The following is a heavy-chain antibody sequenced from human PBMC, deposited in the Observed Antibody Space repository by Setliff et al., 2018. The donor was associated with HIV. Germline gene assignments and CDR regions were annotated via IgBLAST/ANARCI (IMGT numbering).Heavy chain of an antibody. Sequence: PGGSLRLSCAASGFTFNIYAMSWVRQAPGKGLEWVSAISGSGGSTYYADSVKGRFTISRDNSKNTLYLQMNSLRAEDTVVYYCAKDNFWSGYLGGYYYGMDVWGQGTTVTVSS. D-gene: IGHD3-3*01. V-gene: IGHV3-23*01. CDR1: GFTFNIYA. J-gene: IGHJ6*02. CDR2: ISGSGGST. CDR3: AKDNFWSGYLGGYYYGMDV.